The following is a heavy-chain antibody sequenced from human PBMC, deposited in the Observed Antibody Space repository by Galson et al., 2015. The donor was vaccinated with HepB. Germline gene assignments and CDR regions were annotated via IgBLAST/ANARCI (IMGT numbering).Heavy chain of an antibody. Sequence: SLRLSCAASGFSFSSHWMAWVRQGPGKGLEWLANTNQDGNNKQYVDSVKGRFTISRDNAKNSLYLQMNSLRVEDAALYYCARASRSVTDAIWGQGTMVTVSS. V-gene: IGHV3-7*03. CDR3: ARASRSVTDAI. CDR1: GFSFSSHW. D-gene: IGHD4-23*01. J-gene: IGHJ3*02. CDR2: TNQDGNNK.